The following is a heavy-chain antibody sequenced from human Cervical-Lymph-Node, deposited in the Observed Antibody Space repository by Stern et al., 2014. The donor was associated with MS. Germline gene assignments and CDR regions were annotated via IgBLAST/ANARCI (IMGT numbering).Heavy chain of an antibody. CDR1: GYSFTKYA. CDR2: INTDTGNP. V-gene: IGHV7-4-1*02. Sequence: QVQLVQSGSVLKEPGASVKVSCRASGYSFTKYAINWVRQAPGQGLEWMGWINTDTGNPTYAQGFTGRFVLSLDTSVSTAYLQISSLKAEDTAVYYCARDFVETAFVIRSDYFDSWGQGTLVTVSS. CDR3: ARDFVETAFVIRSDYFDS. D-gene: IGHD5-18*01. J-gene: IGHJ4*02.